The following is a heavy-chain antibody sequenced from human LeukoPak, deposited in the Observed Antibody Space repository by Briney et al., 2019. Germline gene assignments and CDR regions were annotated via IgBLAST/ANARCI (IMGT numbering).Heavy chain of an antibody. D-gene: IGHD3-10*01. V-gene: IGHV3-21*01. Sequence: GGSLRLSCAASGFTFSSYSMNWVRQAPGKGLEWVSSISSGSTYMYYADPVKGRFTISRDNAKNSLYLQMNSLRVEDTAVYYCARDRVTMVRGVNYYFDYWGQGTLVTVSS. CDR3: ARDRVTMVRGVNYYFDY. CDR1: GFTFSSYS. J-gene: IGHJ4*02. CDR2: ISSGSTYM.